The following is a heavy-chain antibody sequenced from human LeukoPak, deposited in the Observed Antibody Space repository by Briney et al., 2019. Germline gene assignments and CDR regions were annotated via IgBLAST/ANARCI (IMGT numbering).Heavy chain of an antibody. D-gene: IGHD3-10*01. V-gene: IGHV2-70*11. CDR1: GFSLSTSGMC. Sequence: SGPTLVNPTQTLTLTCTFSGFSLSTSGMCVSWIRQPPGKALEWLARIDWDDDKYYSTSLKTRLTISKDTSKNQVVLTMTNMDPVDTATYYCARVTMVRGVIINDAFDIWGQGTMVTVSS. J-gene: IGHJ3*02. CDR3: ARVTMVRGVIINDAFDI. CDR2: IDWDDDK.